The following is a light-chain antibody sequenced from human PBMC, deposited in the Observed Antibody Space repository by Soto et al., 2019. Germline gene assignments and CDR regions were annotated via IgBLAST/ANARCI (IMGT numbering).Light chain of an antibody. Sequence: DIQMTQPQSSLSASVGHRLTITCRASQSISSYLNWYQQKPGKAPRILINGASSLQSGVPSRFSGSGSATDFNLTISGLRTEDFATYYCQQTYSTPQPFGQGTRLEIK. J-gene: IGKJ5*01. CDR1: QSISSY. CDR3: QQTYSTPQP. CDR2: GAS. V-gene: IGKV1-39*01.